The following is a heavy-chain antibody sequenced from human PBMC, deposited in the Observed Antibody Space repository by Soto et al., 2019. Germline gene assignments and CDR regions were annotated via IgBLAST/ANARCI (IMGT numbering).Heavy chain of an antibody. D-gene: IGHD3-3*02. CDR2: MFYGVST. Sequence: TSETLSLTCTVSGRSINSSGYYWGWIRQPPGKGLEWIGSMFYGVSTYYNPSLKSRVTVSVDTSKNQFSLNLRSVTAADTAVYYCARLPSRHLVDYWGQGTLVTVSS. CDR3: ARLPSRHLVDY. J-gene: IGHJ4*02. CDR1: GRSINSSGYY. V-gene: IGHV4-39*01.